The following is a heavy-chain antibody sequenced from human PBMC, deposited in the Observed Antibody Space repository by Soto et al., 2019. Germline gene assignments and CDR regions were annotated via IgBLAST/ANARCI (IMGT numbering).Heavy chain of an antibody. CDR1: GFTFSSYT. D-gene: IGHD3-16*01. CDR2: ISYEGSNK. Sequence: QVQLVESGGGVVQPGRSLRLSCAASGFTFSSYTMYGVRKAPGKGLEWVAVISYEGSNKYYADSVRGRFTISGDNSKNTLNLQMNILSSEDTAGFYCCALRGAFDVWGQGTMVTVSS. CDR3: CALRGAFDV. J-gene: IGHJ3*01. V-gene: IGHV3-30*14.